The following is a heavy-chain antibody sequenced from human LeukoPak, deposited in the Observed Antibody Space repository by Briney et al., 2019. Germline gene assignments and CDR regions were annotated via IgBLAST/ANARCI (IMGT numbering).Heavy chain of an antibody. Sequence: GGSLRLSCAASGFTVSSYAMHWVRQAPGKGLEWVAVVSYDGSNKYYADSVKGRFTISRDNSKNTLYLQMNSLRAEDTAVYYCAREGEVCSDYWGQGTLVTVSS. V-gene: IGHV3-30*04. CDR3: AREGEVCSDY. D-gene: IGHD3-16*01. CDR1: GFTVSSYA. J-gene: IGHJ4*02. CDR2: VSYDGSNK.